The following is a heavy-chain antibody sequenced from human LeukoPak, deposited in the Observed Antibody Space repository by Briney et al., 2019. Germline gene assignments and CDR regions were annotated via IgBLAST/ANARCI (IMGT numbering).Heavy chain of an antibody. CDR3: ARGDCSGGSCYLSLTTIDY. V-gene: IGHV3-48*01. D-gene: IGHD2-15*01. J-gene: IGHJ4*02. Sequence: GGSLRLSCAASGFTFSSYSMNWVRQAPGKGLEWLSYISSSSSTIYYADSVKGRFTISRDNAKNSLYLQMNSLRAEDTAVYYCARGDCSGGSCYLSLTTIDYWGQGTLVTVPS. CDR2: ISSSSSTI. CDR1: GFTFSSYS.